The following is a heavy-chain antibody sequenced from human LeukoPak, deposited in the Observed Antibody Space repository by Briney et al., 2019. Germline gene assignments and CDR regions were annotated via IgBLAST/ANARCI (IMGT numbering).Heavy chain of an antibody. CDR1: GFTFSSYG. D-gene: IGHD3-3*01. CDR3: AKVGFGVVITHFDY. V-gene: IGHV3-23*01. Sequence: GGSLRLSCAASGFTFSSYGMHWVRQAPGKGLEWVSAISGSGGSTYYADSVKGRFTISRDNSKNTLYPQMNSLRAEDTAVYYCAKVGFGVVITHFDYWGQGTLVTVSS. J-gene: IGHJ4*02. CDR2: ISGSGGST.